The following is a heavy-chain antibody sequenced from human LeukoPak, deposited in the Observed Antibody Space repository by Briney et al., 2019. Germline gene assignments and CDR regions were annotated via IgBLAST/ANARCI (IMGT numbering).Heavy chain of an antibody. CDR2: IFTTGGA. CDR1: GGSIGTYY. CDR3: VRDGPSWGLL. J-gene: IGHJ4*02. V-gene: IGHV4-4*07. D-gene: IGHD7-27*01. Sequence: SETLSLTCTVSGGSIGTYYWSWVRQPAGKGLEWIGRIFTTGGANYNPSLKSRVTMSLDTSKNLFSLKLNSVTAADTAVYYCVRDGPSWGLLWGQGALVTVSS.